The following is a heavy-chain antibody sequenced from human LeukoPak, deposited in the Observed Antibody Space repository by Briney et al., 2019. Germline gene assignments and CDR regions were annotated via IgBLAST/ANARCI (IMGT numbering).Heavy chain of an antibody. J-gene: IGHJ4*02. CDR3: ARGFLQKQRLVAFDY. CDR1: GGSFSGYY. D-gene: IGHD6-13*01. Sequence: SETLSLTCAVYGGSFSGYYWSWIRQPPGKGLEWIGEINHSGSTNYNPSLKSRVTISVDTSKNQFSLKLSSVTAADTAVYYCARGFLQKQRLVAFDYWGQGTLVTVSS. V-gene: IGHV4-34*01. CDR2: INHSGST.